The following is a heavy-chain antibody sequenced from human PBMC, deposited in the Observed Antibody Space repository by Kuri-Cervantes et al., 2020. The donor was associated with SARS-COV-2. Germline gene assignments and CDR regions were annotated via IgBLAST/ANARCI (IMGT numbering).Heavy chain of an antibody. D-gene: IGHD4-11*01. CDR1: GVSVSGGTYY. V-gene: IGHV4-61*10. J-gene: IGHJ4*02. CDR3: ARASRLHIYVFDN. CDR2: LDTSGNP. Sequence: GSLRLSCAVSGVSVSGGTYYWSWIRQPAGKGLEWIGHLDTSGNPTYNPSLKSRVTISVDTSKNQFSLKLSSVTAADTAVYYCARASRLHIYVFDNWGQGTLVTVSS.